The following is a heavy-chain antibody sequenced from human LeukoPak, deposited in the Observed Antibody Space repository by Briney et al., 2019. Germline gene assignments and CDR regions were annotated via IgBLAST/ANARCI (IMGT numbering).Heavy chain of an antibody. J-gene: IGHJ4*02. CDR3: ARVQQQLLPFDY. CDR2: IYYSGST. V-gene: IGHV4-59*01. Sequence: KPSETLSLTCSVSGGSISSNYWSWIPQPPRKGLEGLGNIYYSGSTNYNPSLKSRVTISVDTSKNQLSLKLSSVTAADTAVYYCARVQQQLLPFDYGGQGILVTVS. D-gene: IGHD6-13*01. CDR1: GGSISSNY.